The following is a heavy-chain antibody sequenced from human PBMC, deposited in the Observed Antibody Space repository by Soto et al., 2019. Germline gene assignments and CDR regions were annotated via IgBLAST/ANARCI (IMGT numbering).Heavy chain of an antibody. CDR3: ARDANDYIWGSELDY. J-gene: IGHJ4*02. Sequence: GGSLRLSCAASGFTFSSYWMHWVRQAPGKGLVWVSRINSDGSSTSYADSVKGRFTISRDNAKNTLYLQMNSLRAEDTAVYYCARDANDYIWGSELDYWGQGTLVTVSS. D-gene: IGHD3-16*01. CDR2: INSDGSST. V-gene: IGHV3-74*01. CDR1: GFTFSSYW.